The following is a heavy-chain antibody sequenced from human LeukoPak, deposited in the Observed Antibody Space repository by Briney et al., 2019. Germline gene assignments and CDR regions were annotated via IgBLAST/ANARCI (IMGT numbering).Heavy chain of an antibody. CDR3: ARAVGVSADY. J-gene: IGHJ4*02. CDR2: MNPNSGNT. Sequence: GSSVKVSCRASGGTFSSYAISWVRQATGQGLEWMGWMNPNSGNTGYAQKFQGRVTITRNTSISTAYMELSSLRSEDTAVYYCARAVGVSADYWGQGTLVTVSS. D-gene: IGHD3-22*01. CDR1: GGTFSSYA. V-gene: IGHV1-8*03.